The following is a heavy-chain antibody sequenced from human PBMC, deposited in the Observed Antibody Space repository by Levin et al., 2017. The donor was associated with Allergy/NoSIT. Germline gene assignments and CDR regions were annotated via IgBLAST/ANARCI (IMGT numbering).Heavy chain of an antibody. CDR2: IWYDGSNK. CDR3: ARGLGVVANAFDI. J-gene: IGHJ3*02. CDR1: GFTFSSYG. D-gene: IGHD2-21*01. Sequence: GGSLRLSCAASGFTFSSYGMHWVRQAPGKGLEWVAVIWYDGSNKYYADSVKGRFTISRDNSKNTLYLQMNSLRAEDTAVYYCARGLGVVANAFDIWGQGTMVTVSS. V-gene: IGHV3-33*01.